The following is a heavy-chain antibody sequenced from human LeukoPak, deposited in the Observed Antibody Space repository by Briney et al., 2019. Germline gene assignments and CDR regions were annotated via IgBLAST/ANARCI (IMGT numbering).Heavy chain of an antibody. Sequence: SGTLSLTCTVSGGSITSYYWSWIRQSPGKGLEWIGYIYYNGTTNYNPSLKSRVTISVDTSKNQFSLKLSSVTAADTAVYYCARPHSSGWYGGGDAFDIWGQGTMVTVSS. CDR3: ARPHSSGWYGGGDAFDI. CDR2: IYYNGTT. D-gene: IGHD6-19*01. V-gene: IGHV4-59*08. CDR1: GGSITSYY. J-gene: IGHJ3*02.